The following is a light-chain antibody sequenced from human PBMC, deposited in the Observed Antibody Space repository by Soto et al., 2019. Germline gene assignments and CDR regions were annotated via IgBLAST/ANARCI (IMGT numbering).Light chain of an antibody. CDR3: QQRSNWPIT. Sequence: EIVLTQSPVIVSLSPGDRATLSCRASQTVDNFLAWYQQKPGQAPRLLIYDASNRATGIPARFSGSGSGTDFTLTISSLEPEDFAVYYCQQRSNWPITFGQGTRL. J-gene: IGKJ5*01. V-gene: IGKV3-11*01. CDR2: DAS. CDR1: QTVDNF.